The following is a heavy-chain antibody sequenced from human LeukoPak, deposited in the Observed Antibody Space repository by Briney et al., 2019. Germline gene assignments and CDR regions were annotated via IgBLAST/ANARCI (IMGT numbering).Heavy chain of an antibody. V-gene: IGHV4-4*07. CDR1: GGSISSYY. Sequence: SETLSLTCTVSGGSISSYYWSWIRQPAGKGLEWIGRIYTSGSTNYNPSLKSRVTMSVDTSKNQSSLKLSSVTAADTAVYYCARDSSRTVFGVPPTFDPWGQGTLVTVSS. CDR2: IYTSGST. J-gene: IGHJ5*02. CDR3: ARDSSRTVFGVPPTFDP. D-gene: IGHD3-3*01.